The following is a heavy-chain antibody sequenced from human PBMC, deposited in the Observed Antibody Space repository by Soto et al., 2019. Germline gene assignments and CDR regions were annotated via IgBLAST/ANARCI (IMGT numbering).Heavy chain of an antibody. CDR1: GGSFSGYY. J-gene: IGHJ5*02. CDR3: APXRHRKTRYCSTTSCYRNWVDP. D-gene: IGHD2-2*01. CDR2: INHSGST. V-gene: IGHV4-34*01. Sequence: SETLSLTCAVYGGSFSGYYWSWIRQPPGKGLEWIGEINHSGSTNYNPSLKSRVTISVDTSKNQFSLKLSSVTAADTAVYYCAPXRHRKTRYCSTTSCYRNWVDPWGQGTLVIVSS.